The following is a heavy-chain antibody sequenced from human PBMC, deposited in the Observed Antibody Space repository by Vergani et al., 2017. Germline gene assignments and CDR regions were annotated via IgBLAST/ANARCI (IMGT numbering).Heavy chain of an antibody. CDR2: ISAYNGNT. CDR3: ARXDYYYDSSGYYWSSHFDY. D-gene: IGHD3-22*01. Sequence: QVQLVQSGAEVKKPGASVKVSCKASGYTFTSYGISWVRQAPGQGLEWMGWISAYNGNTNYAQKLQGRVTMTTDTSTSTGYMELRSLRSDDTAVYYCARXDYYYDSSGYYWSSHFDYWGQGTRVTVSS. CDR1: GYTFTSYG. V-gene: IGHV1-18*01. J-gene: IGHJ4*02.